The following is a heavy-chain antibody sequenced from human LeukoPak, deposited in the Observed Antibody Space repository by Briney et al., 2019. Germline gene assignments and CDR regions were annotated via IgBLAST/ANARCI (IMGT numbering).Heavy chain of an antibody. CDR1: GFTVSSNY. CDR3: AKDPKVGSHFDY. CDR2: IYSGGTT. J-gene: IGHJ4*02. V-gene: IGHV3-53*05. Sequence: GGSLRLSCAASGFTVSSNYMSWVHQAPGKGLEWVSVIYSGGTTSYADSVKGRFTISRDNSKNTLYLQMNSLRAEDTAVYYCAKDPKVGSHFDYWGQGTLVTVSS. D-gene: IGHD4-23*01.